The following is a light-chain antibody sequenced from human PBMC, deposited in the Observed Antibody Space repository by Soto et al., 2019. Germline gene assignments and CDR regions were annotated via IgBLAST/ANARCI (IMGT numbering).Light chain of an antibody. J-gene: IGLJ1*01. CDR1: SSDVGAYNY. Sequence: QSVLTQPPSASGSPGQSVTISCTGTSSDVGAYNYVSWYQQHPGKAPKLMIYEVSKRPSGVPDRFSGPKSGNTASLTVSGPQAEDEADYSCSSHAGSNNYVFGTGTKVTVL. V-gene: IGLV2-8*01. CDR2: EVS. CDR3: SSHAGSNNYV.